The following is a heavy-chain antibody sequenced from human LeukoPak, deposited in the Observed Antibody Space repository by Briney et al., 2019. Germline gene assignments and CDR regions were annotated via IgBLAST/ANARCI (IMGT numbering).Heavy chain of an antibody. CDR2: INEDGSER. V-gene: IGHV3-7*03. D-gene: IGHD3-22*01. Sequence: PGGSLRLSCAASGFTFSNYWMNWVRKAPGKGLEWVATINEDGSERYYMDSMKGRFTISRDNGDNSLYLQMNSLRSEDTAVYYCATASPYCSGDYCRLRFDYWGQGTLVTVSS. J-gene: IGHJ4*02. CDR3: ATASPYCSGDYCRLRFDY. CDR1: GFTFSNYW.